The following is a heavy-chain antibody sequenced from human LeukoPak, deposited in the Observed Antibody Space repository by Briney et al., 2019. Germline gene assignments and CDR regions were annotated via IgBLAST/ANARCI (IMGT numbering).Heavy chain of an antibody. CDR2: ITSSSTYT. J-gene: IGHJ4*02. Sequence: GGSLRLSCAASGFTFSDYYMSWIRQAPGKGLEWVSYITSSSTYTNYADSVKGRFAISRDNAKNSLYLQINSLRAEDTAVYYCARISGSYVFDYWGQGTLVTVSS. CDR1: GFTFSDYY. D-gene: IGHD1-26*01. V-gene: IGHV3-11*03. CDR3: ARISGSYVFDY.